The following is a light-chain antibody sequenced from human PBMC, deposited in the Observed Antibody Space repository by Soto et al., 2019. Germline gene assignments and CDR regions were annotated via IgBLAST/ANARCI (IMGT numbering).Light chain of an antibody. Sequence: DIQLTQSPSFLSASVGDRVTITCRASQGISSYLAWYQQKPGKAPKLLIYAASTLQSGVPSRFSGSGSGTEFTLPLSSLQPEDFATYYYQQLNSYPYTFGQGTKLEIK. CDR1: QGISSY. CDR3: QQLNSYPYT. V-gene: IGKV1-9*01. CDR2: AAS. J-gene: IGKJ2*01.